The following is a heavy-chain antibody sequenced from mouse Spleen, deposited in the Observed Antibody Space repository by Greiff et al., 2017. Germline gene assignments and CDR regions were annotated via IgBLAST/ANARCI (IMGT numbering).Heavy chain of an antibody. J-gene: IGHJ2*01. CDR1: GYTFTSYW. D-gene: IGHD2-4*01. CDR3: ARSLIYYDYDGYFDY. Sequence: VQLQQSGAELVMPGASVKLSCKASGYTFTSYWMHWVKQRPGQGLEWIGEIDPSDSYTNYNQKFKGKATLTVDKSSSTAYMQLSSLTSEDSAVYYCARSLIYYDYDGYFDYWGQGTTLTVSS. CDR2: IDPSDSYT. V-gene: IGHV1-69*01.